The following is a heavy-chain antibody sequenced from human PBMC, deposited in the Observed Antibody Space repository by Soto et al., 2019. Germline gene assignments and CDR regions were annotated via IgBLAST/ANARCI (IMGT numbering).Heavy chain of an antibody. Sequence: EVQLVESGGGLVKPGGSLRLSCAASGFTFSSYSMNWVRQAPGKGLEWVSSISSSSSYIYYADSVKGRFTISRDNAKNSLYLQMNSLRAEDTAVYYCARSSDILTGPYDYWGQGTLVTVPS. D-gene: IGHD3-9*01. J-gene: IGHJ4*02. V-gene: IGHV3-21*01. CDR2: ISSSSSYI. CDR1: GFTFSSYS. CDR3: ARSSDILTGPYDY.